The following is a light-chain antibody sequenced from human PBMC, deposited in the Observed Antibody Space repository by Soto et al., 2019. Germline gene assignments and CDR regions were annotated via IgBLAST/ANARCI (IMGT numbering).Light chain of an antibody. V-gene: IGLV3-21*04. CDR3: QVWDSSSDHGV. CDR2: YDS. CDR1: NIGSKS. J-gene: IGLJ1*01. Sequence: SYELTQPPSVSVAPGKTARITCGGNNIGSKSVHWYQQKTGQAPVLVIYYDSDRPSGIPERFSGSNSGNTATLTISRVEAGDEADYYCQVWDSSSDHGVFGTGTKVTVL.